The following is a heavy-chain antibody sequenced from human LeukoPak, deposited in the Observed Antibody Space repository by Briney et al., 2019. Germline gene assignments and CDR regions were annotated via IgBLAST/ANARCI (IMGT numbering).Heavy chain of an antibody. V-gene: IGHV4-39*01. D-gene: IGHD6-19*01. J-gene: IGHJ4*02. Sequence: SGTLSLTCTVSGGSISSSSYYWGWIRQPPGKGLEWIGSIYYSGSTYYNPSLKSRVTISVDTSKNQFSLKLSSVTAADTAVYYCARGGGWYSYYDYWGQGTLVTVSS. CDR1: GGSISSSSYY. CDR3: ARGGGWYSYYDY. CDR2: IYYSGST.